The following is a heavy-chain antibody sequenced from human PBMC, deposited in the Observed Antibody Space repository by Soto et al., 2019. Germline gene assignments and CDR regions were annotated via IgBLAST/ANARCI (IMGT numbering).Heavy chain of an antibody. CDR3: ARSYCSGGSCYSVVAY. J-gene: IGHJ4*02. V-gene: IGHV4-39*01. Sequence: SETLSLTCTVSGGSISSSSYYWGWIRQPPGKGLEWIGSIYYSGSTYYNPSLKSRVTISVDTSKNQFSLKLSSVTAADTAVYYCARSYCSGGSCYSVVAYWGQGTLVTVS. D-gene: IGHD2-15*01. CDR1: GGSISSSSYY. CDR2: IYYSGST.